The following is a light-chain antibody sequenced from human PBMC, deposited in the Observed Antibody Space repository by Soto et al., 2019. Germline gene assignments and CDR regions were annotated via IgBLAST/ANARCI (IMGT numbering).Light chain of an antibody. Sequence: QSVLTQPASVSEAPGQSITISCIGSSSDVGGYKYVSWYQQHPGKAPKLLIYDVTNRPSGVSNRFSGSKSGYTASLTISGLQSEDEADYYCSSYTSFKTLVFGTGTKVTVL. CDR1: SSDVGGYKY. CDR3: SSYTSFKTLV. V-gene: IGLV2-14*01. CDR2: DVT. J-gene: IGLJ1*01.